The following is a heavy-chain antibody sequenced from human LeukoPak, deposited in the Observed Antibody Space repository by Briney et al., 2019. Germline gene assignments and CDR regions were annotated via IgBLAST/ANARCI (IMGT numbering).Heavy chain of an antibody. Sequence: ASVKVSCKASGYTFTGYYMHWVRQAPGRGLEWMGWINPNSGGTNYAQKFQGRVTMTRDTSISTAYMELSRLRSDDTAVYYCARDLGHSSGWYGGAFDIWGQGTMVTVSS. CDR2: INPNSGGT. V-gene: IGHV1-2*02. D-gene: IGHD6-19*01. J-gene: IGHJ3*02. CDR3: ARDLGHSSGWYGGAFDI. CDR1: GYTFTGYY.